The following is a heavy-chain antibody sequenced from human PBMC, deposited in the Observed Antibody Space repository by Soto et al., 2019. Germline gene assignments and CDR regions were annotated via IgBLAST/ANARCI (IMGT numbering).Heavy chain of an antibody. CDR3: ARGPWRDYYYGMDV. J-gene: IGHJ6*02. Sequence: QVQLVESGGGVVQPGRSLRLSCAASGFTFSSYAMHWVRQAPGKGLEWGAVISYDGSNKYYADSVKGRFTISRNNSKNTLYLEMNSLRAEDTAVYYCARGPWRDYYYGMDVSGQGTTVTDSS. CDR1: GFTFSSYA. V-gene: IGHV3-30-3*01. CDR2: ISYDGSNK.